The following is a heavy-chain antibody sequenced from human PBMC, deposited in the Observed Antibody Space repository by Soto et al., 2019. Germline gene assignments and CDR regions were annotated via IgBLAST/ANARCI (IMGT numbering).Heavy chain of an antibody. CDR3: AKHEGYCSTTTCSNFDY. Sequence: PGEALQLSCKGSGGTFTSYWIASERQMTGKGLELMGIIYPGDSDSSYSPSFQGQVTISADKSINTAYLHWSSLKASDTAIYYCAKHEGYCSTTTCSNFDYWGQGTLVTVSS. D-gene: IGHD2-2*01. J-gene: IGHJ4*02. CDR2: IYPGDSDS. V-gene: IGHV5-51*01. CDR1: GGTFTSYW.